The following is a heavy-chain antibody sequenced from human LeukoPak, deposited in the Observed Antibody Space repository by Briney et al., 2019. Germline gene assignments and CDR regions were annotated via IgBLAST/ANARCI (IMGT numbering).Heavy chain of an antibody. CDR2: IYYSGST. V-gene: IGHV4-39*07. D-gene: IGHD1-7*01. CDR3: ARDQGITGTRDAFDI. Sequence: SETLTLTCTVSGGCMSSSSYYWGWIRQPPGKGLEWIVSIYYSGSTYYNPSLKSRVTISVDTSKNQFSLKLSSVTAADTAVYYCARDQGITGTRDAFDIWGQGTMVTVSS. J-gene: IGHJ3*02. CDR1: GGCMSSSSYY.